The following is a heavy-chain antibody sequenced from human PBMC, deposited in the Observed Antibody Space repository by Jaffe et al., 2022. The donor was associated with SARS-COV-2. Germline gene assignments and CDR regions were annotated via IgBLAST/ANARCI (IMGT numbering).Heavy chain of an antibody. J-gene: IGHJ4*02. Sequence: QVTLRESGPALVKPTQTLTLTCTFSGFSLSTSGMCVSWIRQPPGKALEWLALIDWDDDKYYSTSLKTRLTISKDTSKNQVVLTMTNMDPVDTATYYCARTPRDSSSWYDYFDYWGQGTLVTVSS. CDR1: GFSLSTSGMC. CDR3: ARTPRDSSSWYDYFDY. D-gene: IGHD6-13*01. CDR2: IDWDDDK. V-gene: IGHV2-70*01.